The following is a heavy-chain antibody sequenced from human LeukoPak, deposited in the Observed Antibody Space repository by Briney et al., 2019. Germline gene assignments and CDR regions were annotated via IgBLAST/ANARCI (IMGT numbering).Heavy chain of an antibody. D-gene: IGHD3-10*02. Sequence: ASVEVSCKVSGYTLTELSMHWVRQAPGKGLEWMGGFDPEDGETIYAQKFQGRVTMTEDTSTDTAYMELSSLRSEDTAVYYCAPGTYYYVTAVFWGQGTLVTVSS. CDR3: APGTYYYVTAVF. J-gene: IGHJ4*02. CDR1: GYTLTELS. CDR2: FDPEDGET. V-gene: IGHV1-24*01.